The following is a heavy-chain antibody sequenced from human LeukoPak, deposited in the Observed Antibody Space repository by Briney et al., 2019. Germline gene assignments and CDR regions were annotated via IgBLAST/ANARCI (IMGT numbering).Heavy chain of an antibody. D-gene: IGHD1-26*01. J-gene: IGHJ3*01. CDR2: IYYSGST. CDR3: ARQFLVGSTFHAFDL. Sequence: SETLSLTCTVSGGSISSYYWSWIRQPPGKGLEWIGYIYYSGSTNYNPSLKSRVTISVDTSKNQFSLKLSSVTAADTAVYFCARQFLVGSTFHAFDLWGQGTRVTVSS. V-gene: IGHV4-59*08. CDR1: GGSISSYY.